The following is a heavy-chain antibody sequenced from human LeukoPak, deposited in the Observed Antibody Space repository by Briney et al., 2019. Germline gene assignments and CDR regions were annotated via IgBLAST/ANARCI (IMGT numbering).Heavy chain of an antibody. V-gene: IGHV1-2*02. J-gene: IGHJ4*02. CDR2: INPNSGGT. Sequence: ASVKVSCKASGYTFTSYGISWVRQAPGQGLEWMGWINPNSGGTNYAQKFQGRVTMTRDTSISTAYMELSRLRSDDTAVYYCAKQTYSSGWDFDYWGQGTLVTVSS. D-gene: IGHD6-19*01. CDR3: AKQTYSSGWDFDY. CDR1: GYTFTSYG.